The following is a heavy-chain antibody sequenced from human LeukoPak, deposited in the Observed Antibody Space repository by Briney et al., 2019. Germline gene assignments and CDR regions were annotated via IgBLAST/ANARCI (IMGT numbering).Heavy chain of an antibody. CDR2: IYYSGST. V-gene: IGHV4-31*03. CDR3: ARAEVAATPFDP. Sequence: PSQTLSLTCTVPGGSISSGGYYWSWIRQPPGKGLEWIGYIYYSGSTYYNPSLKSRVTISVDTSKNQFSLKLSSVTAADTAVYYCARAEVAATPFDPWGQGTLVTVSS. CDR1: GGSISSGGYY. J-gene: IGHJ5*02. D-gene: IGHD2-15*01.